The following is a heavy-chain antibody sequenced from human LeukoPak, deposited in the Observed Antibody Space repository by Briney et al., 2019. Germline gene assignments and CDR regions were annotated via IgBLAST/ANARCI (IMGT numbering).Heavy chain of an antibody. V-gene: IGHV1-46*03. CDR2: INPSGGST. Sequence: GASVKVSCKASGYTFTCYYIHWVRQAPGQGLEWMGVINPSGGSTTYAQKFQGRVTVTRDTSTSTVYMELSSLRFEDTAVYYCALPFRGYTYGASGGGADYWGQGTLVTVSS. CDR1: GYTFTCYY. J-gene: IGHJ4*02. D-gene: IGHD5-18*01. CDR3: ALPFRGYTYGASGGGADY.